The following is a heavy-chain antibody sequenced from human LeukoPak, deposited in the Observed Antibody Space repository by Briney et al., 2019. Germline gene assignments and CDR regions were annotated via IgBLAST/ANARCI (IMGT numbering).Heavy chain of an antibody. CDR1: GFTFSSYA. CDR3: AKADSSGWYYFDY. D-gene: IGHD6-19*01. V-gene: IGHV3-23*01. CDR2: ISGSGGST. Sequence: GGSLSLSCAASGFTFSSYAMSWVRQAPGKGLEWVSAISGSGGSTYYADSVKGRFTISRDNSKNTLYLQMNSLRAEDTAVYYCAKADSSGWYYFDYWGQGTLVTVSS. J-gene: IGHJ4*02.